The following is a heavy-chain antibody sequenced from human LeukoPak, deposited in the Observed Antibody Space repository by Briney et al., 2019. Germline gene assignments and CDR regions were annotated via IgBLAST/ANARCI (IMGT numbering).Heavy chain of an antibody. CDR3: ARGRDIVLMVYGGSGIWFDP. J-gene: IGHJ5*02. CDR2: VNLQGST. V-gene: IGHV4-4*02. D-gene: IGHD2-8*01. Sequence: SGTLSLTCDVSGGSITQTNYWTWVRQPPGKGLEWIGEVNLQGSTNYNPSLMRRVAISVDTSANHVSLQLTSVTAADTAVYYCARGRDIVLMVYGGSGIWFDPWGQGTLVTVSS. CDR1: GGSITQTNY.